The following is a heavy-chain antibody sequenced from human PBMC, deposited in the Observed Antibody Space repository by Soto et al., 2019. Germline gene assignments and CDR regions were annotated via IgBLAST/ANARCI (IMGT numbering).Heavy chain of an antibody. D-gene: IGHD3-3*01. J-gene: IGHJ6*02. Sequence: QVQLVQSGAEVKKPGASVKVSCKASGYTFTSYGISWVRQAPGQGLEWVGWISAYNGNTIYAQKLQGRGTMTTDTSTSTAHMELRSLRSDDTAVYYCARVPITIFGVVIRYYYYYGMDVWGQGTTVTVSS. CDR1: GYTFTSYG. CDR3: ARVPITIFGVVIRYYYYYGMDV. V-gene: IGHV1-18*04. CDR2: ISAYNGNT.